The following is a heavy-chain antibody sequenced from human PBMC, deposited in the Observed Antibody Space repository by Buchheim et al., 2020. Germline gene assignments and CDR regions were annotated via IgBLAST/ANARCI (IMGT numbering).Heavy chain of an antibody. Sequence: QLQLQESGPGLVKPSETLSLTCNVSGDSISRDNYYWGWIRQPPGKGLEWIGRMYYSGNTFYNPSLKSRVTISVDTSKNQISLKVKSVTAADTAVYYCARGYSYGYSYFDPWGQGTL. V-gene: IGHV4-39*07. CDR2: MYYSGNT. J-gene: IGHJ5*02. D-gene: IGHD5-18*01. CDR1: GDSISRDNYY. CDR3: ARGYSYGYSYFDP.